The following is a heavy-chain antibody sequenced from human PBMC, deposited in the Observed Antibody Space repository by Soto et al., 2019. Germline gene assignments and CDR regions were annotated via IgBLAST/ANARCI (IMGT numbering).Heavy chain of an antibody. CDR3: ARGGSDSGYRHFDY. CDR1: GLTFSSYW. V-gene: IGHV3-7*01. D-gene: IGHD5-12*01. J-gene: IGHJ4*02. CDR2: IKQDGSEK. Sequence: GGSLRLSCAASGLTFSSYWMSWVRQAPGKGLEWVANIKQDGSEKYYVDSVKGRFTISRDNAKNSLYLQVNSLRAEDTAVYYCARGGSDSGYRHFDYWGQGTLVTVSS.